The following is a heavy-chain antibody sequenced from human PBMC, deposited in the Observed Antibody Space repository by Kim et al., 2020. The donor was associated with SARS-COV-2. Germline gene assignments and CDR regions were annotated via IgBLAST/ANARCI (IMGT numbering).Heavy chain of an antibody. J-gene: IGHJ4*02. CDR2: INHSGST. D-gene: IGHD3-9*01. CDR3: ARGRRDILPWLKGASDY. Sequence: SETLSLTCAVYGGSFSGYYWSWIRQPPGKGLEWIGEINHSGSTNYNPSLKSRVTISVDTSKNQFSLKLSSVTAADTAVYYCARGRRDILPWLKGASDYWGQGTLVTVSS. V-gene: IGHV4-34*01. CDR1: GGSFSGYY.